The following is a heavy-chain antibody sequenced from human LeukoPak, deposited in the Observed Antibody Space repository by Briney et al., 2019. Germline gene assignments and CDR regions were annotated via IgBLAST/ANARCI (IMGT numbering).Heavy chain of an antibody. CDR2: IIPIFGTA. CDR1: GGTFSSYA. D-gene: IGHD6-13*01. J-gene: IGHJ5*02. Sequence: SVKVFCKASGGTFSSYAISWVRQAPGQGLEWMGRIIPIFGTANYAQKFQGRVTITTDESTSTAYMELSSLRSEDTAVYYCARDLFSEQLGFDPWGQGTLVTVSS. CDR3: ARDLFSEQLGFDP. V-gene: IGHV1-69*05.